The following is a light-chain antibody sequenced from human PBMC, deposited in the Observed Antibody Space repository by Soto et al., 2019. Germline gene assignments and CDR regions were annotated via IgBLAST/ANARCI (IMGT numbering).Light chain of an antibody. Sequence: QSALTQPDSVSGSPGQSITISCTGTSSDIGAYNYVSWYQQHPGKAPKLLIYDVSIRPSGVSNRFSGSKSANTASLTISGLQAEDEADYYCTSYTSSSTLGVFGTGTKLTVL. V-gene: IGLV2-14*03. CDR1: SSDIGAYNY. CDR2: DVS. J-gene: IGLJ1*01. CDR3: TSYTSSSTLGV.